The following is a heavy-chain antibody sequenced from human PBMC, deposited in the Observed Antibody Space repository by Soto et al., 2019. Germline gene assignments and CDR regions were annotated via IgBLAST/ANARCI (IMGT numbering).Heavy chain of an antibody. CDR3: ARRHTGSYFDVYSWFDP. CDR2: IIPIFGTA. V-gene: IGHV1-69*13. Sequence: ASVKVSCKASGGTFSSYAISWVRQAPGQGLEWMGGIIPIFGTANYAQKFQGRVTISADWPSGTTYLQLSSLKASDSGTYYCARRHTGSYFDVYSWFDPWGQGTQVTVSS. J-gene: IGHJ5*02. D-gene: IGHD1-26*01. CDR1: GGTFSSYA.